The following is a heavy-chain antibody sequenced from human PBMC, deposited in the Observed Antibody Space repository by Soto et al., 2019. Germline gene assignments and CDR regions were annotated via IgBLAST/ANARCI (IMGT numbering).Heavy chain of an antibody. D-gene: IGHD2-2*01. V-gene: IGHV1-69*13. Sequence: ASVKVSCKASGGTFSSYAISWVRQAPGQGLEWMGGIIPIFGTANYAQKFQGRVTITADESTSTAYMELSSLRSEDTAVYYCARGSTPDIVVVPAARYYYYGMDVWGQGTTVTVSS. CDR1: GGTFSSYA. CDR3: ARGSTPDIVVVPAARYYYYGMDV. J-gene: IGHJ6*02. CDR2: IIPIFGTA.